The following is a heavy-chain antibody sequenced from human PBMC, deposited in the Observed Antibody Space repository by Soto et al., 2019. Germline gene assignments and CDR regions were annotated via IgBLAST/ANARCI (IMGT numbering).Heavy chain of an antibody. D-gene: IGHD3-22*01. CDR1: GYIFTSYA. V-gene: IGHV1-3*01. J-gene: IGHJ5*02. Sequence: ASVKVSCKASGYIFTSYAMHWVRQAPGQRLEWMGWINAGNGNTKYSQKLQGRVTITRDTSASTAYMELSSLRSEDTAVYYCARVPYYYDSTIPPNWFDPWGQGTLVIVSS. CDR2: INAGNGNT. CDR3: ARVPYYYDSTIPPNWFDP.